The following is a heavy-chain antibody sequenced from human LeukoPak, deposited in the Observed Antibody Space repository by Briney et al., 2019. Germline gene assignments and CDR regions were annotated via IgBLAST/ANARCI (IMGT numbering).Heavy chain of an antibody. CDR2: IYYSGST. CDR3: ARRGESGGFDY. V-gene: IGHV4-39*01. J-gene: IGHJ4*02. Sequence: SETLSLTCTVSGGSISSSSYYWGWIRQPPGKGLEWIGSIYYSGSTYYSPSLKSRVTISVDTSKNQFSLKLSSVTAADTAVYYCARRGESGGFDYWGQGTLVTVSS. CDR1: GGSISSSSYY. D-gene: IGHD3-10*01.